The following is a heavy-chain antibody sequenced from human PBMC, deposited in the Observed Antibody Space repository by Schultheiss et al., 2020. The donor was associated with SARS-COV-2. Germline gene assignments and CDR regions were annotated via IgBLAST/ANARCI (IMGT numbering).Heavy chain of an antibody. J-gene: IGHJ4*02. CDR1: GFTFGDYA. D-gene: IGHD6-19*01. V-gene: IGHV3-49*03. CDR2: IRSKAYGGTT. Sequence: GGSLRLSCTASGFTFGDYAMSWFRQAPGKGLEWVGFIRSKAYGGTTEYAASVKGRFTISRDDSKSIAYLQMNSLKTEDTAVYYCTRSTKSSGWYFDYWGQGTLVTVSS. CDR3: TRSTKSSGWYFDY.